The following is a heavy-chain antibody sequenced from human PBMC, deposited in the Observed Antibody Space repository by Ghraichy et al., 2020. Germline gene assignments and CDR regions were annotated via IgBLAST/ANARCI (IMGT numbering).Heavy chain of an antibody. V-gene: IGHV3-21*01. D-gene: IGHD3-3*01. J-gene: IGHJ6*02. Sequence: GGSLRLSCAASGFTFSSYSMNWVRQAPGKGLEWVSSISSSSYIYYADSVKGRFTISRDNAKNSLYLQMNSLRAEDTAVYYCARDQYDFWSGYNLKYYYGMDVWGQGTTVTVSS. CDR1: GFTFSSYS. CDR3: ARDQYDFWSGYNLKYYYGMDV. CDR2: ISSSSYI.